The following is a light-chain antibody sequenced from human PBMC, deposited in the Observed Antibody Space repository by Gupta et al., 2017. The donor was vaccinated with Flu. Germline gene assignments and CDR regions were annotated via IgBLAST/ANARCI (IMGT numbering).Light chain of an antibody. CDR1: RGSIASNY. V-gene: IGLV6-57*01. CDR3: QSYDSNNRGVI. Sequence: NFMLTQPHSVSESPGKTVTISCTRTRGSIASNYVQWAQQRPGSSPTTVIYEDNQRPSGVPDRFSGSIDSSSNSASLTISGLKTEDEADYYCQSYDSNNRGVIFGGGTELTVL. J-gene: IGLJ2*01. CDR2: EDN.